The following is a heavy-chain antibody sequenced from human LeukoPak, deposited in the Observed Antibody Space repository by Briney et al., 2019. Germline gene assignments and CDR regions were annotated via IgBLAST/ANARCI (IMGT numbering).Heavy chain of an antibody. J-gene: IGHJ6*03. CDR1: GFTFSSYW. CDR2: IKQDGSEK. CDR3: ATDGGYYYYYYMDV. V-gene: IGHV3-7*01. Sequence: PGGSLRLSCAASGFTFSSYWMSWVRQAPGKGLEWVANIKQDGSEKYYVDSVKGRFTISRDNAKNSLYLQMNSLRAEDTAVYYCATDGGYYYYYYMDVWGKGTTVTVSS. D-gene: IGHD3-10*01.